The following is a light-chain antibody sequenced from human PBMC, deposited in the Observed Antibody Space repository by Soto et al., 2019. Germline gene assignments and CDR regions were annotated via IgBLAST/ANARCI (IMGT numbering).Light chain of an antibody. CDR1: QSVGSSY. CDR3: QQYATSPFT. Sequence: EIVLTQSPGTLSLSPGERATLSCRASQSVGSSYLAWYQQKPGQAPRVLIYGASSRATGIPDRFSGSGSGTDFTLTISRLEPEDFAVYYCQQYATSPFTLGPGTQVDIK. J-gene: IGKJ3*01. V-gene: IGKV3-20*01. CDR2: GAS.